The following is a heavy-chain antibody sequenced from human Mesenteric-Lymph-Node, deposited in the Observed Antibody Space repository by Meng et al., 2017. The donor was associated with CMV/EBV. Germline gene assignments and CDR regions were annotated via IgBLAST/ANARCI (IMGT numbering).Heavy chain of an antibody. V-gene: IGHV3-7*03. CDR2: IKQDGSET. D-gene: IGHD6-25*01. J-gene: IGHJ4*02. CDR3: TRHEQRGDFDF. Sequence: GGSLRLSCAASGFTFSSYWMSWVRQAPGKGLEWVANIKQDGSETYYVDSVKGRFTISRDNAKNSLYLQMNSLKTEDTAVYYCTRHEQRGDFDFWGQGTLVTVSS. CDR1: GFTFSSYW.